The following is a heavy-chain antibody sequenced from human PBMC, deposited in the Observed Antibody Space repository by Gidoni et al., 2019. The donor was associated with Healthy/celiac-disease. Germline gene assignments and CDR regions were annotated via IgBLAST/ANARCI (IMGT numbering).Heavy chain of an antibody. CDR1: GYTFTSYY. V-gene: IGHV1-46*01. CDR2: INPSGGST. CDR3: ARDRITMIVVVTGSYGMDV. D-gene: IGHD3-22*01. J-gene: IGHJ6*02. Sequence: QVQLVQSGAEVKKPGASVKVSCKASGYTFTSYYLHWVRQAPGQGLEWMGIINPSGGSTSYAQKFQGRVTMTRDTSTSTVYMELSSLRSEDTAVYYCARDRITMIVVVTGSYGMDVWGQGTTVTVSS.